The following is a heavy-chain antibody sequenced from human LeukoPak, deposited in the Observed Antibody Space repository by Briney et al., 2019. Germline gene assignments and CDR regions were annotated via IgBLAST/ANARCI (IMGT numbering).Heavy chain of an antibody. CDR2: IIPIFGTA. CDR3: ARGGRGYSYAYRFDY. V-gene: IGHV1-69*05. Sequence: SVKVSCKASGGTFSSYAISWVRQAPGQGLEWMGRIIPIFGTANYAQKFQGRVRIATDESTSTAYMELSSLRSAATAVYYCARGGRGYSYAYRFDYWGQGTLVTVSS. D-gene: IGHD5-18*01. J-gene: IGHJ4*02. CDR1: GGTFSSYA.